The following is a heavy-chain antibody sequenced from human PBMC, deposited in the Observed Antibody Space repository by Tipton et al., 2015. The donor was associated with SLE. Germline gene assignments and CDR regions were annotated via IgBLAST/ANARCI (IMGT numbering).Heavy chain of an antibody. Sequence: LRLSRTVSGDSISNGDDYWSWIRQPPGKGLEWIGNIYYGGGTYYNPSLESRVTISLDTSKNQFSLKLNSVTAADTAVYYCARSTDQNWFDPWGQGTLVTVSS. D-gene: IGHD2-2*01. CDR1: GDSISNGDDY. CDR3: ARSTDQNWFDP. V-gene: IGHV4-31*03. J-gene: IGHJ5*02. CDR2: IYYGGGT.